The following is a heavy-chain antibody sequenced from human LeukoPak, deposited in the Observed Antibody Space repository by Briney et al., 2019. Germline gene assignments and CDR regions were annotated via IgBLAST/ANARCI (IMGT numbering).Heavy chain of an antibody. CDR1: GYTFSSYA. CDR2: ISGSGGST. D-gene: IGHD2-15*01. V-gene: IGHV3-23*01. Sequence: PGGSLRLSCAASGYTFSSYAMSWVRQAPGKGLEWVSAISGSGGSTYYADSVKGRFTISRDNSKNTLYLQMNSLRAEDTAVYYCAKRLMVVAATCSDYWGQGTLVTVSS. CDR3: AKRLMVVAATCSDY. J-gene: IGHJ4*02.